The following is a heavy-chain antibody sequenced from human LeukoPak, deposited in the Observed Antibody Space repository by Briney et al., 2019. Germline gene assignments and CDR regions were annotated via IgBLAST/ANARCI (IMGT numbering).Heavy chain of an antibody. CDR2: ISDDGNQK. CDR1: GFPFSSYG. Sequence: PGMSLRLSCAASGFPFSSYGMHWVRQAPGKGLEWVAIISDDGNQKLYADFVKGRFAMSRDNSKNILYLQMNSLRPEDTAVYYCARDFHTLTNYYYYYMDVWGKGTTVTVSS. CDR3: ARDFHTLTNYYYYYMDV. J-gene: IGHJ6*03. V-gene: IGHV3-30*03. D-gene: IGHD4-17*01.